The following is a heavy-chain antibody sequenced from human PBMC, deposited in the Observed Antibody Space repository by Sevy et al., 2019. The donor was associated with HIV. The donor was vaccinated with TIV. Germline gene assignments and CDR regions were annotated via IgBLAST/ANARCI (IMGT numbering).Heavy chain of an antibody. Sequence: SETLSLTCAVYGGSFSGNYWSWIRQPPGKGLEWIGEINHSGSTNYNPSLKSRVTISVDTSKNQFSRKLSSVTAADTAVYYCARGQDIVVVPAAIWEGPSYGMDVWGQGTTVTVSS. D-gene: IGHD2-2*02. V-gene: IGHV4-34*01. CDR2: INHSGST. CDR3: ARGQDIVVVPAAIWEGPSYGMDV. CDR1: GGSFSGNY. J-gene: IGHJ6*02.